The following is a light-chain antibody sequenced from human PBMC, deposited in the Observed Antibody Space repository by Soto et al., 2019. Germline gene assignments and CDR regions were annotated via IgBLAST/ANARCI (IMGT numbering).Light chain of an antibody. Sequence: QSALTQPASVSGSPGQSITISCTGTSSDVGGYNYVSWYQQHPGKAPKLMIYDVSNRPSGVSNRFSGSKSGNTASLTISGLQAEDEAEYYGSSYTSSSTLVVFGGGTKLTVL. J-gene: IGLJ2*01. CDR1: SSDVGGYNY. CDR2: DVS. CDR3: SSYTSSSTLVV. V-gene: IGLV2-14*01.